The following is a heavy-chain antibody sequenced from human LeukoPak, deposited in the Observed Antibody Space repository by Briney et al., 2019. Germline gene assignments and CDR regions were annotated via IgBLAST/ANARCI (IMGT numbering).Heavy chain of an antibody. CDR3: TRASVKYYYDSSGYDLGD. D-gene: IGHD3-22*01. J-gene: IGHJ4*02. Sequence: SVNVSFKASVGTFINYAITWVRQAPGQGREWMGRIIPIFGTASYAQKFQGRGTITADEDTSTDYMELSSLRSEDTAVYYCTRASVKYYYDSSGYDLGDWGQGTLVTVSS. V-gene: IGHV1-69*13. CDR2: IIPIFGTA. CDR1: VGTFINYA.